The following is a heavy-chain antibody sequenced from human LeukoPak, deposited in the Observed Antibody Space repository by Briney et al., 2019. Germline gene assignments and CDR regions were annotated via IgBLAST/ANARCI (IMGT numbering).Heavy chain of an antibody. CDR3: ARGSHYYDTSGYYNWFDP. CDR2: IYYSGST. CDR1: GGSISSSSYY. J-gene: IGHJ5*02. Sequence: PSETLSLTCTVSGGSISSSSYYWGWIRQPPGKGLEWIGSIYYSGSTYYNPSLKSRVTISVDTSKNQFSLKLNSVTAADTAVYYCARGSHYYDTSGYYNWFDPWGQGTLVTVSS. D-gene: IGHD3-22*01. V-gene: IGHV4-39*07.